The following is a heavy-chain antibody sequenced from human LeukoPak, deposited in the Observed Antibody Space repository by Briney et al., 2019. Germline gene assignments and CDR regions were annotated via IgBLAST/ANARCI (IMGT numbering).Heavy chain of an antibody. D-gene: IGHD6-19*01. CDR2: INSDGSRT. J-gene: IGHJ3*02. V-gene: IGHV3-74*01. Sequence: PGGSLRLSCAASGSTFSTYWMHWVRQAPGKGLVWVSRINSDGSRTTYADSVKGRFTISRDNAKNTLYLQMNSLRTEDTAAYYCARPETQYSSGLDGFDIWGQGTMVTVSS. CDR3: ARPETQYSSGLDGFDI. CDR1: GSTFSTYW.